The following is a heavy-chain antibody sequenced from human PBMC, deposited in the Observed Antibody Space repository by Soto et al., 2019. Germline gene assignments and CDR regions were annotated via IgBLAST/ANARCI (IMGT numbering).Heavy chain of an antibody. V-gene: IGHV4-39*07. CDR3: ARTYDGSGPNSGGYSFDI. CDR1: GGCISSSSFH. D-gene: IGHD3-22*01. Sequence: SETLSFTCTVSGGCISSSSFHWGWIRQPPGKGLEWIGSIYYSGSTYYSPSLKSRVTISVDTSKNQFSLKLSSVTAADTAVYYCARTYDGSGPNSGGYSFDIWGQGTMVT. CDR2: IYYSGST. J-gene: IGHJ3*02.